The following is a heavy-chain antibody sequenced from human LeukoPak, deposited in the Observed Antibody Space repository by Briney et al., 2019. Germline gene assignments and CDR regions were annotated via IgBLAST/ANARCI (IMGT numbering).Heavy chain of an antibody. CDR2: IYYTGST. CDR1: AGSINNHW. Sequence: KSSETLSLTCTVAAGSINNHWRRWIRQPPGRGLEWIVYIYYTGSTNYKPSLKSRFTMSVDTSKIQFSLKLSSVTTADAAVYFCARDYCPNGVCSGFDHWGQGTLVTVSS. CDR3: ARDYCPNGVCSGFDH. J-gene: IGHJ4*02. V-gene: IGHV4-59*11. D-gene: IGHD2-8*01.